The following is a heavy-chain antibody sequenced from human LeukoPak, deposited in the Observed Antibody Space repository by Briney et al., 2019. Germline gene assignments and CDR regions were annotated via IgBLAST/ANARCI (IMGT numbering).Heavy chain of an antibody. V-gene: IGHV3-33*01. Sequence: GRSLRLSCAASGFTFSSYGMHWVRQAPGKGLEWVAVIWYDGSNKYYADSVKGRFTISRDNSKNTLYLQMNSLRAEDTAVYYCARDVHAAQDAFDIWGQGTMVTVSS. D-gene: IGHD6-6*01. CDR2: IWYDGSNK. CDR3: ARDVHAAQDAFDI. CDR1: GFTFSSYG. J-gene: IGHJ3*02.